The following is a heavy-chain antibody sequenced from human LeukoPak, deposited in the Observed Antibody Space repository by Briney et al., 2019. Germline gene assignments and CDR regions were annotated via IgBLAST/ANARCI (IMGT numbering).Heavy chain of an antibody. CDR2: IGETGDNK. Sequence: GGSLRLSCAVCGFTFSNYAMSWVRQAPGKGLEWMSGIGETGDNKYYADSVKGRFIISRDNSKNTLFLQMNSLRAEDTAVYYCAKHTKKFFGTYYYDSSGYFGLLDHWGQGILVIVSS. D-gene: IGHD3-22*01. V-gene: IGHV3-23*01. CDR3: AKHTKKFFGTYYYDSSGYFGLLDH. CDR1: GFTFSNYA. J-gene: IGHJ4*02.